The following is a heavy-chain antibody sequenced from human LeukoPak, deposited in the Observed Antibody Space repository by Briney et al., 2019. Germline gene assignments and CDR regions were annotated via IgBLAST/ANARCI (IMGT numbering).Heavy chain of an antibody. CDR2: ISCDGSNK. CDR3: AKDEGEYFDY. J-gene: IGHJ4*02. D-gene: IGHD3-16*01. CDR1: GFTFSSYA. Sequence: GGSLRLSCAASGFTFSSYAMHWVRQAPGKGLEWVAVISCDGSNKYYADSVKGRFTISRDNSKNTLYMQMNSLRAEDTAVYYCAKDEGEYFDYWGQGTLVTVSS. V-gene: IGHV3-30*04.